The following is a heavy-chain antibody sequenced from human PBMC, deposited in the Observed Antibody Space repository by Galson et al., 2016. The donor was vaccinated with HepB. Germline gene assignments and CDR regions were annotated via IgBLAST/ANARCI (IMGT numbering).Heavy chain of an antibody. CDR3: AKAALVGPTYPLEF. Sequence: SLRLSCAASGFTFSNYGMHWFRQAPGKGPEWVAVISEDGSNKHYIDSVMGRFTVSRDNSKNTFYLQMDSLGAEDGAVYYCAKAALVGPTYPLEFWGPGTLVTVSS. V-gene: IGHV3-30*19. J-gene: IGHJ4*02. CDR1: GFTFSNYG. CDR2: ISEDGSNK. D-gene: IGHD1-26*01.